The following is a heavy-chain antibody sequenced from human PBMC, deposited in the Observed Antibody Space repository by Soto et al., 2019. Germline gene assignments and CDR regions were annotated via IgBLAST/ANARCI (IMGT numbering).Heavy chain of an antibody. CDR2: TYYRSKWYN. J-gene: IGHJ6*02. CDR3: ARDLGYSSSSYYYYYYYGMDV. Sequence: PSQTLSLTCAISGDSVSSNSAAWNWIRQSPSRGLEWLGRTYYRSKWYNDYAVSVKSRITINPDTSKNQFSLQLNSVTPEDTAVYYCARDLGYSSSSYYYYYYYGMDVWGQGTTVTVSS. CDR1: GDSVSSNSAA. V-gene: IGHV6-1*01. D-gene: IGHD6-6*01.